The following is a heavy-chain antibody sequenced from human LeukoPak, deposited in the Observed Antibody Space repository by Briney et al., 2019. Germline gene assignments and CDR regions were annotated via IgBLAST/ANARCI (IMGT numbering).Heavy chain of an antibody. CDR3: ARVYGYSGYPSGY. CDR1: GGTFSSYA. Sequence: GASVKVSCKASGGTFSSYAISWVRQAPGQGLEWMGGIIPIFGTANYAQKFQGRVTITADESTSTAYMELSSLRSEDTAVYYCARVYGYSGYPSGYWGQGTLVTVSS. CDR2: IIPIFGTA. D-gene: IGHD5-12*01. J-gene: IGHJ4*02. V-gene: IGHV1-69*13.